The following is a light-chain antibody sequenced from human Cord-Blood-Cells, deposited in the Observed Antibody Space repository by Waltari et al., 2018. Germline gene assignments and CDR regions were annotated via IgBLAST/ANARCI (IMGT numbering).Light chain of an antibody. CDR3: QQYNNWPYS. CDR2: CAS. CDR1: QSVRTN. V-gene: IGKV3-15*01. Sequence: EIVMTQSPSPLSVSPGERATLPSRSTQSVRTNLAWYQHKPGHAPRLLIYCASTRATGIPARFSGSGSGTEVTLTISSLQSEDFAVYYGQQYNNWPYSFGQGTKLEIK. J-gene: IGKJ2*03.